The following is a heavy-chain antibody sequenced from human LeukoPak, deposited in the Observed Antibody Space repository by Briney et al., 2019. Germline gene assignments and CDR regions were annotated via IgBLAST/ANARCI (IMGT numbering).Heavy chain of an antibody. Sequence: PGGSLRLSCAASGFTFSSYSMNWVRQAPGKGLEWVSSISSSSSYIYYADSVKGRFTISRDNAKNSLYLQMNSLRAEDTAVYYCARDEAYGDYEANYWGQGTLVTVSS. CDR2: ISSSSSYI. J-gene: IGHJ4*02. CDR1: GFTFSSYS. V-gene: IGHV3-21*01. CDR3: ARDEAYGDYEANY. D-gene: IGHD4-17*01.